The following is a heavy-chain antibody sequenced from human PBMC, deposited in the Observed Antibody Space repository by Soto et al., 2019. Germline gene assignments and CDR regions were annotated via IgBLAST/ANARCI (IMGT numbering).Heavy chain of an antibody. J-gene: IGHJ4*02. CDR1: GGSIISKTNW. V-gene: IGHV4-4*02. CDR2: ISHSGNT. CDR3: ASSHAGAHIAAAVH. D-gene: IGHD6-13*01. Sequence: SETLSLTCSVSGGSIISKTNWWSWVRQPPGKGLEWIGEISHSGNTNYNPSLKSRVTILVDKSKNQFSLKLNSVTAADTAVYYCASSHAGAHIAAAVHWGQGTLVTVSS.